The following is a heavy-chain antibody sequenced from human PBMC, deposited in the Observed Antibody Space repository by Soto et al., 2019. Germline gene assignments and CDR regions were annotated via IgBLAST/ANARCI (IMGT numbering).Heavy chain of an antibody. Sequence: GGSLRLSCAASGFTFSSYSMNWVRQAPGKGLEWVSSISSSSSYIYYADSVKGRFTISRDNAKNSLYLQMNSPRAEDTAVYYCATTAIAAAGDYWGQGTLVTVSS. J-gene: IGHJ4*02. D-gene: IGHD6-13*01. V-gene: IGHV3-21*01. CDR2: ISSSSSYI. CDR3: ATTAIAAAGDY. CDR1: GFTFSSYS.